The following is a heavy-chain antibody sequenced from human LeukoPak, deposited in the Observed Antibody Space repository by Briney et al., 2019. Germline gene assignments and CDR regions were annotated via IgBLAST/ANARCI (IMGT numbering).Heavy chain of an antibody. CDR2: INHSGST. Sequence: PSETLSLTCAVYGGSFSGYYWSWIRQPPGKGLEWIGEINHSGSTNYNPSLKSRVTISVHTSKNQFSLKLSSVTAADTAVYYCATLAARRYNYYYYYMDVWGKGTTVTVSS. CDR1: GGSFSGYY. J-gene: IGHJ6*03. V-gene: IGHV4-34*01. D-gene: IGHD6-6*01. CDR3: ATLAARRYNYYYYYMDV.